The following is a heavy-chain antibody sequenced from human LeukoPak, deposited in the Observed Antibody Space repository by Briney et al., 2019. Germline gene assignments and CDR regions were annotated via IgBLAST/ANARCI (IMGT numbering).Heavy chain of an antibody. Sequence: PSETLSLTCAVYGGSFSGYYWSWIRQPPGKGLEWIGEINHSGSTNYNPSLKSRVTISVDTSKNQFSLKLSSVTAADTAVYYCARESEVLDAFDIWGQGTMVTVSS. D-gene: IGHD1-14*01. CDR3: ARESEVLDAFDI. CDR1: GGSFSGYY. J-gene: IGHJ3*02. CDR2: INHSGST. V-gene: IGHV4-34*01.